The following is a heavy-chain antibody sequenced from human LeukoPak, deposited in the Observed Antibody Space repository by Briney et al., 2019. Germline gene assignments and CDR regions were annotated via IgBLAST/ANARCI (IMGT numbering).Heavy chain of an antibody. V-gene: IGHV3-23*01. CDR3: ARVERYCSGGSCYSARSAFDI. CDR2: ISGSGGST. J-gene: IGHJ3*02. CDR1: GFTFSSYA. Sequence: GGSLRLSCAASGFTFSSYAMTWVRQAPGKGLEWVSAISGSGGSTYYADSVKGRFTISRDNSKNTLYLQMNSLRAEDTAVYYCARVERYCSGGSCYSARSAFDIWGQGTMVTVSS. D-gene: IGHD2-15*01.